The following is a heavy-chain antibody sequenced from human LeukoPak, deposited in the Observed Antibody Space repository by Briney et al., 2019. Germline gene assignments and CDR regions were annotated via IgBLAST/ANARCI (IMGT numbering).Heavy chain of an antibody. J-gene: IGHJ5*02. CDR1: GYTFTSYG. Sequence: GASGKVSCKASGYTFTSYGISGGRRAPGQGREGRGWISAYNGNTNYAQKLQGRVTMTTDTSTSTAYMELRSLRSDDTAVYYCARMTKGSGSSPWGQGTLVTVSS. V-gene: IGHV1-18*01. CDR3: ARMTKGSGSSP. CDR2: ISAYNGNT. D-gene: IGHD3-10*01.